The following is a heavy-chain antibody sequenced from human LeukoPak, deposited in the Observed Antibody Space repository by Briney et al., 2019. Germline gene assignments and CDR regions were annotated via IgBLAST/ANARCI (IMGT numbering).Heavy chain of an antibody. CDR3: ARSYSSSPNLDY. Sequence: GGSLRLSCAASGFTFSSYAMHWVRQAPGKGLEWVAVISYDGSNKYYADSVKGRFTISRDNAKNSLYLQMNSLRAEDTAVYYCARSYSSSPNLDYWGQGTLVTVSS. CDR1: GFTFSSYA. J-gene: IGHJ4*02. V-gene: IGHV3-30-3*01. D-gene: IGHD6-13*01. CDR2: ISYDGSNK.